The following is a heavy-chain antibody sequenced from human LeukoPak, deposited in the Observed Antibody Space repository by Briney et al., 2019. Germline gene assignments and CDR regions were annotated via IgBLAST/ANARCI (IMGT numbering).Heavy chain of an antibody. CDR2: IYRGGST. Sequence: SETLSLTCAVSGYSISSGYYWGWIRQPPGRGLEWIGSIYRGGSTYYNPSLKSRVTISVDTSKNQFSLKLSSVTAADTAVYYCATEISGITTLVTRPFDYWGQGILVTVSS. CDR1: GYSISSGYY. J-gene: IGHJ4*02. V-gene: IGHV4-38-2*02. D-gene: IGHD4-23*01. CDR3: ATEISGITTLVTRPFDY.